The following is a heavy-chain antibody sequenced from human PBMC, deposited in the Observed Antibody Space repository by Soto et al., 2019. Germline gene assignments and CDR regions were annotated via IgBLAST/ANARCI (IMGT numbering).Heavy chain of an antibody. CDR3: ERAIRIQRMGVTAMGY. D-gene: IGHD5-18*01. CDR1: GFTFSSYG. V-gene: IGHV3-33*01. CDR2: IWYDGSNK. Sequence: GGSLRLSCAASGFTFSSYGMHWVRQAPGKGLEWVAVIWYDGSNKYYADSVKGRLTISRDNSKNTLYLQMNSLRAEETAVYYCERAIRIQRMGVTAMGYWGQGTLVTVSS. J-gene: IGHJ4*02.